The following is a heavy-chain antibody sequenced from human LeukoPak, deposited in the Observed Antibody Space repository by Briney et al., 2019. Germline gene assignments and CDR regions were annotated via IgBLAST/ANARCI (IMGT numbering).Heavy chain of an antibody. V-gene: IGHV4-34*01. CDR2: INHSGST. J-gene: IGHJ4*02. D-gene: IGHD1-1*01. CDR1: GGSFSGYY. Sequence: SETLSLTCAVYGGSFSGYYWSWIRRPPGKGLEWIGEINHSGSTNYNPSLKSRVTISVDTSKNQFSLKLSSVTAADTAVYYCAREAERRVVNWGQGTLVTVSS. CDR3: AREAERRVVN.